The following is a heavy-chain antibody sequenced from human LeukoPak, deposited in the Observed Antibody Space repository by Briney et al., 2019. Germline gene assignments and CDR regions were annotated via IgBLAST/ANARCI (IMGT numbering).Heavy chain of an antibody. J-gene: IGHJ4*02. CDR2: INPNSGGT. V-gene: IGHV1-2*02. D-gene: IGHD5-24*01. CDR3: ARDPSRDGYNSNLDY. CDR1: GYTFTSYA. Sequence: ASVKVSCKASGYTFTSYAISWVRQAPGQGLEWMGWINPNSGGTNYAQKFQGRVTMTRDTSISTAYMELSRLRSDDTAVYYCARDPSRDGYNSNLDYWGQGTLVTVSS.